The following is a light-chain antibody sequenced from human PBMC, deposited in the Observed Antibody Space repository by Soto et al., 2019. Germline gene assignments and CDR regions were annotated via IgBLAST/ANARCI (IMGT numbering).Light chain of an antibody. V-gene: IGKV4-1*01. CDR2: WAS. CDR1: QSVLYSSNNKNY. CDR3: QQYYSTPVE. Sequence: DIVMTQSPDSLAVSLGERATINCKSSQSVLYSSNNKNYLAWYQQKPGQPPKLLIYWASTRESGFPDRFSGSGSGTDFTLTISSLQAEDVAVYYCQQYYSTPVEFGQGTKVQIK. J-gene: IGKJ1*01.